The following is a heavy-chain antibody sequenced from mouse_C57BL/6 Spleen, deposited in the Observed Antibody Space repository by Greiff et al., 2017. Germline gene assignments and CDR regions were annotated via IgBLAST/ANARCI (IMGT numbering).Heavy chain of an antibody. J-gene: IGHJ2*01. CDR1: GYAFSSSW. D-gene: IGHD1-2*01. CDR3: ARWGTTAHFDY. Sequence: QVQLQQSGPELVKPGASVKISCKASGYAFSSSWMNWVKQRPGKGLEWIGRIYPGDGDTNYNGKFKGKATLTADKSSSTAYMQLSSLTSEDSAVYFCARWGTTAHFDYWGQGTTLTVSS. CDR2: IYPGDGDT. V-gene: IGHV1-82*01.